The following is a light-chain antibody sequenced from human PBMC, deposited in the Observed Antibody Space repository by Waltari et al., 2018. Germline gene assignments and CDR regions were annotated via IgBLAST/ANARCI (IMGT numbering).Light chain of an antibody. CDR2: YNN. CDR1: SSNTGSHA. CDR3: SAWDDSLNAWV. Sequence: QSVLTQPPSVSGTPGQRATIPCPGSSSNTGSHALNWYKQFPGTAPKLLIYYNNQRPSGVPDRFSGSKSGTSASLAISGLQSADEADYHCSAWDDSLNAWVFGGGTRLTVL. J-gene: IGLJ3*02. V-gene: IGLV1-44*01.